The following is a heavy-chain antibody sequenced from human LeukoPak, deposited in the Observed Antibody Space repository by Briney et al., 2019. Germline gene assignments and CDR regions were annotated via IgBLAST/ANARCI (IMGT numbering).Heavy chain of an antibody. CDR1: GYTFTGYY. CDR2: INPNNGGT. CDR3: ARDSVRKTLELRGPNYYYYYMDV. V-gene: IGHV1-2*02. J-gene: IGHJ6*03. Sequence: PVASVKVSCKASGYTFTGYYMHWVRQAPGQGLEWMGWINPNNGGTNYAQKFQGRVTMTTDTSTSTAYMELRSLRSDDTAVYYCARDSVRKTLELRGPNYYYYYMDVWGKGTTVTVSS. D-gene: IGHD1-7*01.